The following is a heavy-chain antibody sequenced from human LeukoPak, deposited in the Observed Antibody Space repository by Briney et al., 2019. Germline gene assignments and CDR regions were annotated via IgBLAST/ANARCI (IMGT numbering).Heavy chain of an antibody. D-gene: IGHD6-6*01. Sequence: GGSLRLSCAASGFTFSGSAMHWVRQASGKGLEWVGRIRSKANSYATAYAASVKGRFTISRDDSKNTAYLQMNSLRAEDTAVYYCAKGLEIAANLFDPWGQGTLVTVSS. CDR1: GFTFSGSA. J-gene: IGHJ5*02. V-gene: IGHV3-73*01. CDR2: IRSKANSYAT. CDR3: AKGLEIAANLFDP.